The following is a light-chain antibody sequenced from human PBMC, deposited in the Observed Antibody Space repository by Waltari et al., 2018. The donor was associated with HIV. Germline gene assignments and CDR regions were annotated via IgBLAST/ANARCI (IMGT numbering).Light chain of an antibody. CDR1: SSNVGGHP. J-gene: IGLJ3*02. CDR2: DSN. Sequence: QSVLPQPPSASGTPGQRITISCSGTSSNVGGHPVNWYHQLPGTAPKLLVEDSNARPSGVPDRVCGSKSGTSASLGISRLQAEGEADYYCAAWDDSRSAWVFGGGTKLTVL. V-gene: IGLV1-44*01. CDR3: AAWDDSRSAWV.